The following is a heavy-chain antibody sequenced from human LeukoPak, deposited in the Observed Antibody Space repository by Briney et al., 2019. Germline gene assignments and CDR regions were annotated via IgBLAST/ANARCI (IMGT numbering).Heavy chain of an antibody. Sequence: ASVKVSCKASGYTFPRYGISWVRQAPGQGLEWMGIINPSGGSTSYAQKFQGRVTMTRGMSTSTVYMGLSSLRSEDTAVYYCARDRQVVRGVMDYWGQGTLVTVSS. D-gene: IGHD3-10*01. J-gene: IGHJ4*02. CDR2: INPSGGST. V-gene: IGHV1-46*01. CDR1: GYTFPRYG. CDR3: ARDRQVVRGVMDY.